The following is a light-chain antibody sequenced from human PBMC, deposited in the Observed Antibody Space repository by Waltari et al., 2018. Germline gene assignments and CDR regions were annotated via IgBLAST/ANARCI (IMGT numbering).Light chain of an antibody. Sequence: QSVLTQPPSASGAPGPRITISCTGTSSNIGAGYDVHWYLQLPRTAPKLLILGNTNRPSWVPDRFSASKSDTSASLAITGLQAEDEDDYYCQSYDSSLSVVIFGGGTKLTVL. CDR3: QSYDSSLSVVI. CDR2: GNT. J-gene: IGLJ2*01. CDR1: SSNIGAGYD. V-gene: IGLV1-40*01.